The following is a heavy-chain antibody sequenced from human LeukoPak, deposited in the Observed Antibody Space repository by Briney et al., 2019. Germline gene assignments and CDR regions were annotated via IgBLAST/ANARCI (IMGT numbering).Heavy chain of an antibody. CDR2: INHSGST. CDR3: ARRGIRYFSLVDAFDI. Sequence: SETLSLTCAVYDGSFSTYYWSWIRQPPGKGLEWIGEINHSGSTNYNPSLKSRVTISVDTSKNQFSLKLSSVTAADTAVYYCARRGIRYFSLVDAFDIWGQGTMVTVSS. CDR1: DGSFSTYY. V-gene: IGHV4-34*01. J-gene: IGHJ3*02. D-gene: IGHD3-9*01.